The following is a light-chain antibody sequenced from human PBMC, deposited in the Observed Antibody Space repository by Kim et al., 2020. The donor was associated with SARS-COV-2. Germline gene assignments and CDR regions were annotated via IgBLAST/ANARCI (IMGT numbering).Light chain of an antibody. CDR1: QSVSSN. Sequence: EIVMTQSPATLSVSPGERATLSCRASQSVSSNLAWYQQKPGQAPRLLIYGASIRATGIPARFSGSGSGTEFTLTISILQSEDFAVYYCQQYNNWPRGTFGQGTKVDIK. CDR2: GAS. J-gene: IGKJ1*01. CDR3: QQYNNWPRGT. V-gene: IGKV3D-15*03.